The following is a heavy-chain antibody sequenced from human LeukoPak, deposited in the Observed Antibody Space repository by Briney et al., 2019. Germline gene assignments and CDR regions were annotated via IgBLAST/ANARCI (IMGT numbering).Heavy chain of an antibody. Sequence: GGSLRLSCAAFGFTFSSYAMSWVRQAPGKGLEWVANIKQDGSEKYYVDSVKGRFTISRDNAKNSLYLHMNSLRADDTAVYYCARGRDLGLYGAFDIWGQGTMVTVFS. CDR2: IKQDGSEK. D-gene: IGHD3-10*01. CDR3: ARGRDLGLYGAFDI. J-gene: IGHJ3*02. CDR1: GFTFSSYA. V-gene: IGHV3-7*01.